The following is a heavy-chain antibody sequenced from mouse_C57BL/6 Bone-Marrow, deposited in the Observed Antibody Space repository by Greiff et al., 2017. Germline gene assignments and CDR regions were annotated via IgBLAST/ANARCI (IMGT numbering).Heavy chain of an antibody. CDR3: AREKGIMDY. J-gene: IGHJ4*01. CDR2: ISYDGSN. Sequence: EVKLQESGPGLVKPSQSLSLTCSVTGYSITSGYYWNWIRQLPGNKLEWMGYISYDGSNNYNPSLKNRISITRDTSKNQFFLKLNSVTTEDTATYYCAREKGIMDYWGQGTSVTVSS. CDR1: GYSITSGYY. V-gene: IGHV3-6*01.